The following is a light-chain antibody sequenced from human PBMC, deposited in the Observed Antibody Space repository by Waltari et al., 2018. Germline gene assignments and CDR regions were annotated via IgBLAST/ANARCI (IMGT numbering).Light chain of an antibody. CDR3: LQRSNWPLT. V-gene: IGKV3-11*01. Sequence: EIVLTQSPATLSLSPGERANLSRRASQNISSYLAWYQQKPGQAPRLLIYDTSRRATGIPARFSGSGSGTDFTLTISSLEPEDFAVYSCLQRSNWPLTFGGGTKVDIK. CDR1: QNISSY. J-gene: IGKJ4*01. CDR2: DTS.